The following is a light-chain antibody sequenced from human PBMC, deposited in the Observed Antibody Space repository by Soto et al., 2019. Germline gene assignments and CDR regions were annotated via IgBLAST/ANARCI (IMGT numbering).Light chain of an antibody. CDR2: DAS. CDR3: KQYDSCSPFT. CDR1: PSINRK. V-gene: IGKV3-15*01. Sequence: EIVMTQSPVTLSVSPGERATLSCRASPSINRKVAWYQQKPGQAPRLLISDASIRATGIPARCIGSGSGTEFTLTISSLQYEDFAVYYCKQYDSCSPFTFGGGTKVEIK. J-gene: IGKJ4*02.